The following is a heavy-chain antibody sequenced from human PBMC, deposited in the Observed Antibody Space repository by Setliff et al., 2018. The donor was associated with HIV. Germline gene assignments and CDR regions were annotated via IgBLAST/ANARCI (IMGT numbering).Heavy chain of an antibody. D-gene: IGHD1-7*01. V-gene: IGHV4-59*08. CDR3: ARHGTWNSQRFHFGY. J-gene: IGHJ4*02. CDR1: GGSISNYY. CDR2: ISYTGST. Sequence: SETLSLTCTVSGGSISNYYWSWLRQPPGKGLEWIGYISYTGSTNYNPSLKSRVTISVDTSKNQFSLKLSSVTAADTAVYYCARHGTWNSQRFHFGYWGQGTPVTVSS.